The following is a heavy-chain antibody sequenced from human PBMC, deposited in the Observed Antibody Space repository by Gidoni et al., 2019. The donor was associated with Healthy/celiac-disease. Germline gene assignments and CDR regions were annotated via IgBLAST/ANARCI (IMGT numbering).Heavy chain of an antibody. CDR3: ARGIRYSSSWSHFDF. V-gene: IGHV4-39*07. CDR1: GASVSNPDYY. Sequence: QLQLQVPGARLVKRSETLSLSCTVSGASVSNPDYYWGRVRQPPGTGLEWIGTVYVRGTTYYNPSLTSRVTILVHTSLNQFSLRLSSVTAADTAIYYCARGIRYSSSWSHFDFWGQGTLAPLSP. CDR2: VYVRGTT. D-gene: IGHD6-13*01. J-gene: IGHJ4*02.